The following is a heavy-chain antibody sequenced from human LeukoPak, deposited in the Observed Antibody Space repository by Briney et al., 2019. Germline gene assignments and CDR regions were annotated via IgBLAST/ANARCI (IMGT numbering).Heavy chain of an antibody. CDR2: IYYSGST. Sequence: SETLSLTCTVSGGSINSYYXXXXRQPPGKGLXWIGYIYYSGSTNYNXSLKSXVTISXXTSMDRFSLKLSSVTAADTAVYYCARGSGWYTDFDYWGQGTLVTVSS. D-gene: IGHD6-19*01. CDR1: GGSINSYY. J-gene: IGHJ4*02. CDR3: ARGSGWYTDFDY. V-gene: IGHV4-59*01.